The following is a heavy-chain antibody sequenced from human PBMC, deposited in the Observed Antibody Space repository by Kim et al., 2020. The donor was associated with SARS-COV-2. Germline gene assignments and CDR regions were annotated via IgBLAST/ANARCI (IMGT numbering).Heavy chain of an antibody. Sequence: STSYNPSLKSRVTISVDTSKNRFSLKLSSVTAADTAVYYCASAQWDPRLDYWGQGTLVTVSS. D-gene: IGHD1-26*01. V-gene: IGHV4-39*01. CDR3: ASAQWDPRLDY. J-gene: IGHJ4*02. CDR2: ST.